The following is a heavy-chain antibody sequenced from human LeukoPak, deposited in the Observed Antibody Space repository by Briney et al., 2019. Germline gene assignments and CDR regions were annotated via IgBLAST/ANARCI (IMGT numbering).Heavy chain of an antibody. D-gene: IGHD2/OR15-2a*01. Sequence: SVKVSFKASGGTFSSYAISWVRQAPRQGLEWMGKIIPILGIANYAQKFQGRVTITADKSTSTAYMELSSLRSEDTAVYYCASLIEPTQANWFDPWGQGTLVTVSS. V-gene: IGHV1-69*04. J-gene: IGHJ5*02. CDR2: IIPILGIA. CDR3: ASLIEPTQANWFDP. CDR1: GGTFSSYA.